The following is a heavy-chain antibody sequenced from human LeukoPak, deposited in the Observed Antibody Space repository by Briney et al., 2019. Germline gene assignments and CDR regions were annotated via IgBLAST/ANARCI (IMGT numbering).Heavy chain of an antibody. CDR2: MNPNSGNT. D-gene: IGHD3-3*01. Sequence: ASVKVSCKASGYTFTSYDINWVRQATGQGLEWMGWMNPNSGNTGYAQKFQGRVTTTRNTSISTAYMELSSLRSEDTAVYYCARSWIHDFWSGLIKPRTYFDYWGQGTLVTVSS. J-gene: IGHJ4*02. CDR1: GYTFTSYD. V-gene: IGHV1-8*01. CDR3: ARSWIHDFWSGLIKPRTYFDY.